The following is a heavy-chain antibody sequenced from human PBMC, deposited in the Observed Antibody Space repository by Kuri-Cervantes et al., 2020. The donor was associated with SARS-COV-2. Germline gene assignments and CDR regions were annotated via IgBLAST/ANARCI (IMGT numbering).Heavy chain of an antibody. Sequence: GESLKISCAASGFTFSDYYMSWIRQAPGKGLEWVTYISSSSSYTNYAASVKGRLTISRDTAKNSLYLQMNSLRAEDTAVYYCARDSSDPYWFGYWGQGTLVTVSS. D-gene: IGHD2-8*02. J-gene: IGHJ4*02. CDR1: GFTFSDYY. CDR3: ARDSSDPYWFGY. V-gene: IGHV3-11*05. CDR2: ISSSSSYT.